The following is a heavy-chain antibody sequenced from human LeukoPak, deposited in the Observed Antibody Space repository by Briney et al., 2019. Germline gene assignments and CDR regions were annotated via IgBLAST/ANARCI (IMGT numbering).Heavy chain of an antibody. CDR1: GGTFSSYA. CDR2: IIPILGIA. Sequence: ASVTVSCKASGGTFSSYAISWVRQAPGQGLEWMGRIIPILGIANYAQKFQGRVTITADKSTSTAYMELSSLRSEDTAVYYCARGYGGSSARFDYWGQGTLVTVSS. V-gene: IGHV1-69*04. D-gene: IGHD3-10*01. J-gene: IGHJ4*02. CDR3: ARGYGGSSARFDY.